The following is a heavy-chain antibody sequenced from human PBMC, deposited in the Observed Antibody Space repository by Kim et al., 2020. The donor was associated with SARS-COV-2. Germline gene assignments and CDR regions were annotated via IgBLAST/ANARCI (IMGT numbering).Heavy chain of an antibody. Sequence: GGSLRLSCAASGFTFSSYGMHWVRQAPGKGLEWVAVISYDGSNKHYADSVKGRFTISRDNSKNTLYLQMNSLRAEDTAVYYCAKEGGSSWSYYYYYGMDVWGQGTTVTVSS. J-gene: IGHJ6*02. CDR1: GFTFSSYG. CDR3: AKEGGSSWSYYYYYGMDV. CDR2: ISYDGSNK. V-gene: IGHV3-30*18. D-gene: IGHD6-13*01.